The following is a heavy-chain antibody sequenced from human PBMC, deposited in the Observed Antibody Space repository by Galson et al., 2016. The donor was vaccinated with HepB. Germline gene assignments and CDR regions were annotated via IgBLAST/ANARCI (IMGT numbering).Heavy chain of an antibody. CDR2: MNPNSGNT. V-gene: IGHV1-8*01. D-gene: IGHD1-1*01. CDR3: VRDKRHGLDV. J-gene: IGHJ6*02. Sequence: SVKVSCKASGYTFTNYDINWVRQAPGQGLEWMGWMNPNSGNTVYAQKLQGRVNMTRTTSISTAYMELRTLRSDDTAVYYCVRDKRHGLDVWGQGTTVTVSS. CDR1: GYTFTNYD.